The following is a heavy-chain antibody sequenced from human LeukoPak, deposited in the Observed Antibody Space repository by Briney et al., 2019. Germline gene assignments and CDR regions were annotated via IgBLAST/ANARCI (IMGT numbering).Heavy chain of an antibody. CDR3: ASTHSEYYYDSSGYYIESDWYFDL. CDR2: ISSSSSYI. Sequence: GGSLRLSCAASGFTFSSYSMNWVRQAPGKGLEWVSSISSSSSYIYYADSVKGRFTISRDNAKNSLYLQMNSLRAEDTAVYYCASTHSEYYYDSSGYYIESDWYFDLWGRGILVTVSS. V-gene: IGHV3-21*01. D-gene: IGHD3-22*01. J-gene: IGHJ2*01. CDR1: GFTFSSYS.